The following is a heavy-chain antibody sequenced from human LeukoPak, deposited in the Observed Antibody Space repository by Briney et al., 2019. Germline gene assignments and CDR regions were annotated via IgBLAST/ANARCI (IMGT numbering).Heavy chain of an antibody. J-gene: IGHJ4*02. CDR2: IDHSGST. D-gene: IGHD5-18*01. V-gene: IGHV4-34*01. CDR1: GGSFSGYY. CDR3: AREDGYRWDVAY. Sequence: SETLSLTCAVYGGSFSGYYWSWIRQPPGKGLEWIGEIDHSGSTNYNPSLKSRVTISVDTSKNQFSLKLSSVTAADTAVYYCAREDGYRWDVAYWGQGTLVTVSS.